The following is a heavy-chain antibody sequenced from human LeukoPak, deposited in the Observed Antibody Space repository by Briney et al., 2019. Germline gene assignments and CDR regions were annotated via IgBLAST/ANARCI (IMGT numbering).Heavy chain of an antibody. V-gene: IGHV4-31*03. CDR2: IYYSGST. D-gene: IGHD3-22*01. Sequence: PSQTLSLTCTVSGGSISSGGYYWSWIRQHPGKGLEWIGYIYYSGSTYYNPSLKSRVTISVDTSKSQFSLKLSSVTAADTAVYYCASLNDSSGYQIDPWGQGTLVTVSS. CDR3: ASLNDSSGYQIDP. CDR1: GGSISSGGYY. J-gene: IGHJ5*02.